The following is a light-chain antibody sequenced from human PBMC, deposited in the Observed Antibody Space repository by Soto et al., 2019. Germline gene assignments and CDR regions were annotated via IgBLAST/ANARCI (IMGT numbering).Light chain of an antibody. CDR3: QQYISYPYT. CDR1: QTTNTW. CDR2: DAS. Sequence: DIQMTQFPSTLSASVGDRVTITCRASQTTNTWLAWYQQKPGTAPKILIYDASSLEGGVPSRFSASGSGTEFPLTISSLQPDDLATYYCQQYISYPYTFGQGTKVEIK. V-gene: IGKV1-5*01. J-gene: IGKJ2*01.